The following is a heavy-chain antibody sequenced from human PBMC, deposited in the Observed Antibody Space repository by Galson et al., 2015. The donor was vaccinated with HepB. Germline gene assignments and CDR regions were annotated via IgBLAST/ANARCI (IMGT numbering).Heavy chain of an antibody. J-gene: IGHJ4*02. Sequence: SVTVSCKASGYNFVAYYLHWVRQAQGQGLEYMGWMNPSSGDSDVALKFQGRVTMTRDTSSSTAYLALNNLRSDDTAIYFCLILPSPPVNVWGRGTLVTVSP. CDR1: GYNFVAYY. D-gene: IGHD3-16*01. CDR2: MNPSSGDS. V-gene: IGHV1-2*02. CDR3: LILPSPPVNV.